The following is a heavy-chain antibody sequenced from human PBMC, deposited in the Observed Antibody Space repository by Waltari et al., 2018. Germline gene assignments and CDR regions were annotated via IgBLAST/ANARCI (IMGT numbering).Heavy chain of an antibody. CDR2: VSYDGSNK. J-gene: IGHJ4*02. D-gene: IGHD2-15*01. Sequence: QVQVVESGGGVVQPGKSLRRPCAASGFTFRSYAITWCRQVPGKGLEWVAVVSYDGSNKYYADSVKGRFTISRDNSKTALYVQMNSLRIEDTAIYYCARDRDVVVVGPEFGYWGQGTLVTVSS. CDR1: GFTFRSYA. V-gene: IGHV3-30-3*01. CDR3: ARDRDVVVVGPEFGY.